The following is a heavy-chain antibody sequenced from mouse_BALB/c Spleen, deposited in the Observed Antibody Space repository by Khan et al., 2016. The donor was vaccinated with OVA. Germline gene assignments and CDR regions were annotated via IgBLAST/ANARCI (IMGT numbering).Heavy chain of an antibody. CDR2: IYYSGST. CDR1: GYSITSGYS. D-gene: IGHD1-1*01. J-gene: IGHJ2*01. Sequence: EVKLLESGPDLVKPSQSLSLTCTVTGYSITSGYSWHWIRQFPGNKPEWMGYIYYSGSTNYNPTLKSRFSITRDTSKNQFFLQLKSVTTEDTATYYCARDGNYFDYWGQGTTLTVSS. CDR3: ARDGNYFDY. V-gene: IGHV3-1*02.